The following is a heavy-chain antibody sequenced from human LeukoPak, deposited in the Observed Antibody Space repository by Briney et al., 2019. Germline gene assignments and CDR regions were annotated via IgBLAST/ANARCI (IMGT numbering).Heavy chain of an antibody. CDR1: GGSFSGYY. Sequence: SSETLSLTCAVYGGSFSGYYWSWIRQPPGKGLEWIGEINHSGSTNYNPSLKSRVTISVDTSKNQFSLKLSSVTAADTAVYYCARGHSSGWYEDYYYGMDVWGQGTTVTVSS. J-gene: IGHJ6*02. CDR2: INHSGST. CDR3: ARGHSSGWYEDYYYGMDV. V-gene: IGHV4-34*01. D-gene: IGHD6-19*01.